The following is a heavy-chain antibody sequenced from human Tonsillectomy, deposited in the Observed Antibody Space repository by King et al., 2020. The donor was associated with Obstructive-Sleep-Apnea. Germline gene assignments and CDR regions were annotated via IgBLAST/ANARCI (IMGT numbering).Heavy chain of an antibody. CDR1: GGSISSSSYY. J-gene: IGHJ4*02. Sequence: LQLQESGPGLVKPSETLSLTCTVSGGSISSSSYYWGWIRQPPGKGLEWMGSNYYSGSTYYNPALKSRVTISVDTSKNKLSLKLNSVTAAATAVYYCTRDPYGTFQWELPGGFDYWGQGTLVTVSS. D-gene: IGHD1-26*01. V-gene: IGHV4-39*07. CDR3: TRDPYGTFQWELPGGFDY. CDR2: NYYSGST.